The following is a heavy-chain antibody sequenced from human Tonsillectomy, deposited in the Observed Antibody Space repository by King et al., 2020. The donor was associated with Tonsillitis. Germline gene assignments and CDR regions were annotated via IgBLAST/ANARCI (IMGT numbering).Heavy chain of an antibody. J-gene: IGHJ6*02. V-gene: IGHV1-8*01. D-gene: IGHD2-15*01. CDR2: MNPNSGNT. CDR1: GYTFTSYD. Sequence: QLVQSGAEVKKPGASVKVSCKASGYTFTSYDINWVRQATGQGLEWMGWMNPNSGNTGYAQKFQGRVTITRNTSISTAYMELSSLRSEDTAVYYCAVTATPGFYYGMDVWGQGTTVTVSS. CDR3: AVTATPGFYYGMDV.